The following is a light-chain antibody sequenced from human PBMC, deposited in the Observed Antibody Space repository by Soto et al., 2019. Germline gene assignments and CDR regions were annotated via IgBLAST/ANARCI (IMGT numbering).Light chain of an antibody. CDR3: QQYESLPLT. CDR2: GAS. Sequence: EIVLTQSPGTLSLSPGERATLSCRASQSVSSSYLAWYQQKPGQGPRLLIYGASTRATGIPARFSGSGSGTGFTFTISSLQPEDFATYYCQQYESLPLTFGQGTRLEIK. V-gene: IGKV3-20*01. CDR1: QSVSSSY. J-gene: IGKJ5*01.